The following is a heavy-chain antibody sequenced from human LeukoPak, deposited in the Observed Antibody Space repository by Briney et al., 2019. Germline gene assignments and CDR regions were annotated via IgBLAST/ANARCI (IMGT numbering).Heavy chain of an antibody. D-gene: IGHD4-17*01. CDR2: IWYDGSNK. CDR1: GFTFSSYG. J-gene: IGHJ6*02. CDR3: ARDPYGDYGYYYYGMDV. V-gene: IGHV3-33*01. Sequence: GGSLRLSCAASGFTFSSYGMHWVRQAPGKGLEWVAVIWYDGSNKYYADSVKGRFTISRDNSKNALYLQMNSLRAEDTAVYYCARDPYGDYGYYYYGMDVWGQGTTVTVSS.